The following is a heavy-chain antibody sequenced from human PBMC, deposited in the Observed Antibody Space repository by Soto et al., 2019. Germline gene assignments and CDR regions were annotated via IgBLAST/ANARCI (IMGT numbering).Heavy chain of an antibody. V-gene: IGHV1-2*04. J-gene: IGHJ5*02. D-gene: IGHD2-2*01. CDR1: GYTFTGYY. CDR3: AREAADIVGVPAAMSRWDIWFDP. CDR2: INPNSGGT. Sequence: ASVKVSCKASGYTFTGYYMHWVRQAPGQGLEWMGWINPNSGGTNYAQKFQGWVTMTRDTSISTAYMELSRLRSDDTAVYYCAREAADIVGVPAAMSRWDIWFDPWGQGTLVTVSS.